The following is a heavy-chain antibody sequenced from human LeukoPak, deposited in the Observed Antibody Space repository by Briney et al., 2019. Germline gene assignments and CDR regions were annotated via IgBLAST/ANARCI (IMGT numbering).Heavy chain of an antibody. J-gene: IGHJ4*02. V-gene: IGHV4-34*01. Sequence: SETLSLTCAVYGGSFSGYYWRWIRQPPGKGLEWIGEINHSGSTNYNPSLKSRVTISVDTSKNQFSLKLSSVTAVDTAVYYCARGFCSGGTCYSPPLDYWGQGTLVTVSS. CDR2: INHSGST. CDR1: GGSFSGYY. CDR3: ARGFCSGGTCYSPPLDY. D-gene: IGHD2-15*01.